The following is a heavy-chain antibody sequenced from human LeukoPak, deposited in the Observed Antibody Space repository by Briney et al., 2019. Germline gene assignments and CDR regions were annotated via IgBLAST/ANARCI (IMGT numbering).Heavy chain of an antibody. CDR3: ARGGTYNDILSFDP. CDR1: GGSISYYY. J-gene: IGHJ5*02. Sequence: KSSETLSLTCTVSGGSISYYYWTWNRQSPGKGLEWIGQIYYTGSTYYNPSLKRRVTISVDTSRNQFSLNLTSVAAADTAVYYCARGGTYNDILSFDPWGQGTLVTVSS. CDR2: IYYTGST. V-gene: IGHV4-59*01. D-gene: IGHD3-9*01.